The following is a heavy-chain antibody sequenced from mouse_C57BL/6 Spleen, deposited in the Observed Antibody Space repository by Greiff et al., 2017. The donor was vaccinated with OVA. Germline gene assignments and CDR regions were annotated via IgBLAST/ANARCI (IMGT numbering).Heavy chain of an antibody. J-gene: IGHJ4*01. CDR1: GFTFSDYG. CDR2: ISSGSSTI. D-gene: IGHD1-1*01. CDR3: AREIYYYGSSYYAMDY. V-gene: IGHV5-17*01. Sequence: EVQGVESGGGLVKPGGSLKLSCAASGFTFSDYGMHWVRQAPEKGLEWVAYISSGSSTIYYADTVKGRFTISRDNAKNTLFLQMTSLRSEDTAMYYCAREIYYYGSSYYAMDYWGQGTSVTVSS.